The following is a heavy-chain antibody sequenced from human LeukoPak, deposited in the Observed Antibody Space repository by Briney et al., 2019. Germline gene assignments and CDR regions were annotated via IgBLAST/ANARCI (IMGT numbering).Heavy chain of an antibody. Sequence: QPGGSLRLSCAASGFTFSSYWMSWVRQAPGKGLEWVANIKQDGSEKYYVDSVKGRFTISRDNAKNSLHLQMNSLRAEDTAVYYCARARRGRFWSGYYYFDYWGQGTLVTVSS. CDR1: GFTFSSYW. J-gene: IGHJ4*02. D-gene: IGHD3-3*01. CDR3: ARARRGRFWSGYYYFDY. CDR2: IKQDGSEK. V-gene: IGHV3-7*01.